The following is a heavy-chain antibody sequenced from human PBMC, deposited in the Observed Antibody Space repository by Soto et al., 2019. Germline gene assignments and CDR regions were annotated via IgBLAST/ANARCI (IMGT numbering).Heavy chain of an antibody. Sequence: ASVKVSCKASGYTFTSYYMHWVRQAPGQGLEWMGIINPSGGSTSYAQKFQGRVTMTRDTSTSTVYMELSSLRSEDTAVYYCARDYGDGYNYYYYYYGMAVWGQGTTVTVSS. CDR2: INPSGGST. D-gene: IGHD5-12*01. V-gene: IGHV1-46*03. CDR3: ARDYGDGYNYYYYYYGMAV. J-gene: IGHJ6*02. CDR1: GYTFTSYY.